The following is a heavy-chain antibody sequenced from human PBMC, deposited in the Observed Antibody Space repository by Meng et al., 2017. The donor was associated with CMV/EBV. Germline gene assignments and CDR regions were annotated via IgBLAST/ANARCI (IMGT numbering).Heavy chain of an antibody. V-gene: IGHV1-2*02. D-gene: IGHD2-15*01. CDR1: GYTFTGYY. J-gene: IGHJ4*02. CDR3: ARLGSTDDY. Sequence: QVQLVQCGAGVKKPGASVMSSCTASGYTFTGYYRHWVRQAPGQGLEWMGWINPNSGGTNYAQKFQGRVTMTRDTSISTAYMELSRLRSDDTAVYYCARLGSTDDYWGQGTLVTVSS. CDR2: INPNSGGT.